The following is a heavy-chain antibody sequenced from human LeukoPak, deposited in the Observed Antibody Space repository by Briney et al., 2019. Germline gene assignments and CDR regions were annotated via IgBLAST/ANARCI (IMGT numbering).Heavy chain of an antibody. D-gene: IGHD3-10*01. V-gene: IGHV3-9*01. CDR2: ISWNSGSI. CDR1: GFTFDDYA. CDR3: AKGRGESYFDY. J-gene: IGHJ4*02. Sequence: LSGRSLRLSCAASGFTFDDYAMHWVRQAPGKSLEWVSGISWNSGSIGYADSVKGRFTISRDNAKNSLYLQMNSLRAEDTALYYCAKGRGESYFDYWGQGTLVTVSS.